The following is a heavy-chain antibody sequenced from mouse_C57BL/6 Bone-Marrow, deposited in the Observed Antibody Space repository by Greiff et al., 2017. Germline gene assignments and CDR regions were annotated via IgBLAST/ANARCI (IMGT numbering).Heavy chain of an antibody. Sequence: EVKLMESGGGLVQPKGSLKLSCAASGFSFNTYAMNWVRQAPGKGLEWVARIRSKSNNYATYYADSVKDRFTISRDDSESMLYLQMNNLKTEDTAMYYCVRQAYYGSSSWFAYWGQGTLVTVSA. J-gene: IGHJ3*01. CDR2: IRSKSNNYAT. V-gene: IGHV10-1*01. CDR1: GFSFNTYA. D-gene: IGHD1-1*01. CDR3: VRQAYYGSSSWFAY.